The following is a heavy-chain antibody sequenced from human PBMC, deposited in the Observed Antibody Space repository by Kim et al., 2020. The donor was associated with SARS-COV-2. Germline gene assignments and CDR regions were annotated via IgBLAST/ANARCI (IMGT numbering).Heavy chain of an antibody. J-gene: IGHJ4*02. D-gene: IGHD3-22*01. CDR3: ARDARRITMIVDPDY. V-gene: IGHV4-39*07. Sequence: PSLKSRVTISVDTSKNQFSLKLSSVTAADTAVYYCARDARRITMIVDPDYWGQGTLVTVSS.